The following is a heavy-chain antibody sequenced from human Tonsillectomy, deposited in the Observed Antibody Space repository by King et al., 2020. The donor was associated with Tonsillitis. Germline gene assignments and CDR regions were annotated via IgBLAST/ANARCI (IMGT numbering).Heavy chain of an antibody. Sequence: VQLVESGGGLIQPGGSLRLSCAASGFTFSSYAMSWVRQAPGKGLEWVSAISGGGGSTFYADSGKGRFTIYRDNSKSTLYLQMNSMRAEDTAVYHCAKVGYYGDHFDYWGQGTLVTVSS. CDR3: AKVGYYGDHFDY. CDR2: ISGGGGST. CDR1: GFTFSSYA. V-gene: IGHV3-23*04. J-gene: IGHJ4*02. D-gene: IGHD4-17*01.